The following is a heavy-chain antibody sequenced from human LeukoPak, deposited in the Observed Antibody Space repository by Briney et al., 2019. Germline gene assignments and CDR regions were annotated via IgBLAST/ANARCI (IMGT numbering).Heavy chain of an antibody. J-gene: IGHJ4*02. CDR3: AKEIWPTVTTPGWTYFDY. CDR2: IRYDGSNK. D-gene: IGHD4-17*01. V-gene: IGHV3-30*02. CDR1: AFTFSRYG. Sequence: PGGSQRLSCAASAFTFSRYGMHWVRQAPGKGLEWVAFIRYDGSNKYYADSVKGRFTISRDNSKNTLYLQMNSLRAEDTAVYYCAKEIWPTVTTPGWTYFDYWGQGALVTVSS.